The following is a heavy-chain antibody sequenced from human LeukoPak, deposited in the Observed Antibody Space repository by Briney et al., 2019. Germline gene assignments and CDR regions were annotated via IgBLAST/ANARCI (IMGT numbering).Heavy chain of an antibody. D-gene: IGHD4-17*01. J-gene: IGHJ4*02. Sequence: GGSLRLSCAASGFTFGIYAMSWVRQAPGQGLDWVSAINARDGSTYYADSVKGRFTISRDNSKNTLYLQMNSLRAEDTAVYYCAKLLNDYGDYYFDYWGQGTLVTVSS. CDR1: GFTFGIYA. V-gene: IGHV3-23*01. CDR2: INARDGST. CDR3: AKLLNDYGDYYFDY.